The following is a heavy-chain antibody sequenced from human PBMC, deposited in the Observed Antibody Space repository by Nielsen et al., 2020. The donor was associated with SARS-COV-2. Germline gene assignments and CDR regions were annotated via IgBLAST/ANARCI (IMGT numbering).Heavy chain of an antibody. D-gene: IGHD6-13*01. Sequence: GESLKISCHGSGYTFTNYWISWVRQVPGKGLEWLGRIDPSDSYTNYSPSFQGHVTISADQSISTAYLQWSSLKASDTAMYYCATLMRLAPAGRGWGQGTLVTVSS. CDR2: IDPSDSYT. J-gene: IGHJ4*02. CDR3: ATLMRLAPAGRG. V-gene: IGHV5-10-1*01. CDR1: GYTFTNYW.